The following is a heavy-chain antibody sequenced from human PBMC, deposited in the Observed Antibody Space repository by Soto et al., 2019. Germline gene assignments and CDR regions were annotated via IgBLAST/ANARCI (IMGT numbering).Heavy chain of an antibody. Sequence: PGESLKISCKGSGYSFTSYWISWVRQMPGKGLEWMGRIDPSDSYTNYSPSFQGHVTISADKSISTAYLQWSSLKASDTAMYYCARDTARWDYYYGMDVWGQGTTVTVSS. CDR3: ARDTARWDYYYGMDV. CDR2: IDPSDSYT. CDR1: GYSFTSYW. D-gene: IGHD3-16*01. J-gene: IGHJ6*02. V-gene: IGHV5-10-1*01.